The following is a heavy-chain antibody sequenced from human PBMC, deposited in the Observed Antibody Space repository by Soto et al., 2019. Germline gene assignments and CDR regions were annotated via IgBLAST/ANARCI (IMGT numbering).Heavy chain of an antibody. CDR2: FDPEDGET. CDR1: GYTLTELS. CDR3: ATGWSSGSYSPFDY. D-gene: IGHD1-26*01. Sequence: ASVKVSCKVSGYTLTELSMHWVRQAPGKGLEWMGGFDPEDGETIYAQKFQGRVTMTEDTSTDTAYMELSSLRSEDTAVYYCATGWSSGSYSPFDYWGQGTLVTVSS. V-gene: IGHV1-24*01. J-gene: IGHJ4*02.